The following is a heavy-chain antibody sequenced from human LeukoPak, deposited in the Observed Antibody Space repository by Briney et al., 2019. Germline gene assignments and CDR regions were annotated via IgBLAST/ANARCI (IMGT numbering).Heavy chain of an antibody. Sequence: KPSETLSLTCTVSGGSISSYYWSWIRQPPGKGLEWVGYIYYSGSTNYNPSLKSRVTISVDTSKNQFSLKLSSVTAADTAVYYCGRGISKVTEYYFDYWGQGTLVTVSS. CDR2: IYYSGST. D-gene: IGHD4-17*01. CDR1: GGSISSYY. CDR3: GRGISKVTEYYFDY. V-gene: IGHV4-59*01. J-gene: IGHJ4*02.